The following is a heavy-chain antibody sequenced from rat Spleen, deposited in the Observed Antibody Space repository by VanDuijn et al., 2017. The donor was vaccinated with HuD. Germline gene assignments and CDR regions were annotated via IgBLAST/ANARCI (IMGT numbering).Heavy chain of an antibody. V-gene: IGHV5-7*01. J-gene: IGHJ3*01. CDR3: ARQKFINYSSYCWFAY. CDR2: ISYDGSST. Sequence: EVQLVESGGGLVQPGRSLKLSCAASGFTFSDYNMAWVRQAPKKGLEWVATISYDGSSTYYRDSVKGRFTISRDNAKSTLYLQMDSLRSEDTATYYCARQKFINYSSYCWFAYWGQGTLVTVSS. D-gene: IGHD1-8*01. CDR1: GFTFSDYN.